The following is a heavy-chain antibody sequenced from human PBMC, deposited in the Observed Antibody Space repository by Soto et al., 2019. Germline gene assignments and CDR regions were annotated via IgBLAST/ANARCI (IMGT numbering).Heavy chain of an antibody. J-gene: IGHJ5*02. CDR1: GYTFTPYP. V-gene: IGHV1-3*01. CDR2: INGGNGNT. D-gene: IGHD2-8*02. Sequence: QVQLVQSGAEVKKPGASVKVSCTASGYTFTPYPINWVRQAPGQSLEWMGWINGGNGNTKYSQKFQDRVTITRDKSARTAYMELARLPSQDTAVYYCTIGLPVVLEVFAAHPANYNYFAPWGQGALVTVSS. CDR3: TIGLPVVLEVFAAHPANYNYFAP.